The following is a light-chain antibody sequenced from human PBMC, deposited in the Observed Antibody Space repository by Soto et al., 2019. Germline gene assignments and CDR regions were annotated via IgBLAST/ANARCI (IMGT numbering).Light chain of an antibody. Sequence: DIVMTQSPDSLAVSLGERATINCKSSQSVLYSSNNKNYLAWYQQKPGQPPKLLIYWASTRESGVPDRFSGSGSGTDFPLTFSRLQAVDVAVFYCQQYFTTPLTFGPGTKVDIK. CDR1: QSVLYSSNNKNY. CDR3: QQYFTTPLT. J-gene: IGKJ3*01. V-gene: IGKV4-1*01. CDR2: WAS.